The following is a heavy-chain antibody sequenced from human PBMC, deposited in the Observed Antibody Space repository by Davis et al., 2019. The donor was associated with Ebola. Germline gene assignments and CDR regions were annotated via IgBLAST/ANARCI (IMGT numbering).Heavy chain of an antibody. Sequence: MPSETLSLTCTVSGGSISSSSYYWGWIRQPPGKGLEWIGSIYYSGSTNYNPSLKSRVTISVDTSKNQFSLKLSSVTAADTAVYYCARYDRREHSGGYWGQGTLVTVSS. V-gene: IGHV4-39*01. CDR2: IYYSGST. CDR3: ARYDRREHSGGY. D-gene: IGHD3-9*01. CDR1: GGSISSSSYY. J-gene: IGHJ4*02.